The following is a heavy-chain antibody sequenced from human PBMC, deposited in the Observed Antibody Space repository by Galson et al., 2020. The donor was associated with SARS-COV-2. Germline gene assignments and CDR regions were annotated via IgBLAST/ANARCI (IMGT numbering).Heavy chain of an antibody. CDR3: ARLGVGGIAVGHGMEV. Sequence: SETLSLTCNVSGASITSHYWSWIRQSPGKGLEYIGYVYYTASTNYNPSLKGRVSISVDTSKQHFSLKLTSVTAADTAVYYWARLGVGGIAVGHGMEVWGHGTTVTVSS. D-gene: IGHD6-19*01. CDR2: VYYTAST. J-gene: IGHJ6*02. CDR1: GASITSHY. V-gene: IGHV4-59*08.